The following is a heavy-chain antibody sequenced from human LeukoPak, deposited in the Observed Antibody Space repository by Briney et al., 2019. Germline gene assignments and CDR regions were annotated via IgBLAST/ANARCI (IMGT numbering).Heavy chain of an antibody. D-gene: IGHD3-10*01. V-gene: IGHV4-30-2*01. J-gene: IGHJ4*02. CDR3: ARAPRGYYFDY. Sequence: KASETLSLTCAVSGGSISSSGYSWSWIRQPPGKGLEWIGYIYHSGSTYYNPSLKSRVTISVDRSKNQFSLKLSSVTAADTAVYYCARAPRGYYFDYWGQGTLVTVSS. CDR2: IYHSGST. CDR1: GGSISSSGYS.